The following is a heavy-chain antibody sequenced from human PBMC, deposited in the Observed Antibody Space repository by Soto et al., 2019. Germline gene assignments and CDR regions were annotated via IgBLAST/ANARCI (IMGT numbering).Heavy chain of an antibody. Sequence: ASVKGSCKASGYTFTKYNINWGRQAPGQGLEWMAWMNPNSGGTNYAQKFQGGVTMTRDTSISTAYMELSRLRSDDTAVYYCARATVSYYDFWSGYYQPYNWFDPWGQGTLVTVSS. CDR3: ARATVSYYDFWSGYYQPYNWFDP. D-gene: IGHD3-3*01. J-gene: IGHJ5*02. CDR1: GYTFTKYN. V-gene: IGHV1-2*02. CDR2: MNPNSGGT.